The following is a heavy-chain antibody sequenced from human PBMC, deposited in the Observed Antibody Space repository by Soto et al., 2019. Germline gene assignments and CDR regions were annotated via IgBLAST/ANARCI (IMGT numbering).Heavy chain of an antibody. D-gene: IGHD1-1*01. CDR3: ARAITEHRHDAFDI. J-gene: IGHJ3*02. CDR1: GDSISNSGNY. Sequence: SETLSLTCSVSGDSISNSGNYWGWVRRPPGKGLEWIGTMDYSGDTSYNPSLRSRVTISADTSKNQFSLRLSSVSVADTAVYYCARAITEHRHDAFDIWGQGTMVTVSS. CDR2: MDYSGDT. V-gene: IGHV4-39*01.